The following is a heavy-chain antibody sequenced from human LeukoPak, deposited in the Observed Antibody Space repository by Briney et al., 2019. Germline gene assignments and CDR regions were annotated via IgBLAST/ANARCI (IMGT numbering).Heavy chain of an antibody. J-gene: IGHJ3*02. V-gene: IGHV1-46*01. CDR3: ARDRLSIAARRATDAFDI. D-gene: IGHD6-6*01. CDR2: INPSGGST. CDR1: GYTFTSYY. Sequence: ASVKVSCKASGYTFTSYYMHWVRQAPGQGLEWMGIINPSGGSTSYGQKFQGRVTMTRDTSTSTVYMELSSLRSEDTAVYYCARDRLSIAARRATDAFDIWGQGTMVTVS.